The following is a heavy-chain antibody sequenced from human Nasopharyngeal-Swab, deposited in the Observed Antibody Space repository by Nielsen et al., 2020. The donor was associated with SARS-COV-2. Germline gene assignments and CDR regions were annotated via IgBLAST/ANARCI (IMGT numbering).Heavy chain of an antibody. CDR2: INTNTGNP. J-gene: IGHJ4*02. D-gene: IGHD3-22*01. CDR1: GYTLTALS. V-gene: IGHV7-4-1*02. Sequence: ASVKVSCKVSGYTLTALSMHWVRHAPGKGLEWMGWINTNTGNPTYAQGFTGRFVFSLDTSVSTAYLQISSLKSEDTAVYYCARDLAAVYYDSSDYDYWGQGTLVTVSS. CDR3: ARDLAAVYYDSSDYDY.